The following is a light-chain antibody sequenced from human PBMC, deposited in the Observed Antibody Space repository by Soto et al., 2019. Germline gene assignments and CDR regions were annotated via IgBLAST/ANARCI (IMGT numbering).Light chain of an antibody. CDR2: RNS. J-gene: IGLJ2*01. CDR1: SSNIGSNY. V-gene: IGLV1-47*01. CDR3: AAWDDSLSGVV. Sequence: QSVLTQPPSASGTPGQRVTISCSGSSSNIGSNYVYWYQQLPGTAPKLLIYRNSQRPSGVPDRFSGSKSGTSASLAISGLRSEVEADYYCAAWDDSLSGVVFGGGTKLTVL.